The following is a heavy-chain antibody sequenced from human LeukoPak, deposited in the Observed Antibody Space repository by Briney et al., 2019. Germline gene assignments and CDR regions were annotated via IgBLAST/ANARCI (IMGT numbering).Heavy chain of an antibody. CDR2: IYYSGST. Sequence: SETLSLTCTVSGGSISSYYWSWIRQPPGKGLEWIGYIYYSGSTNYNPSLKSRVTISVDTSKSLFSLKLSSVTAADTAVYYCAREARYYYYMDVWGKGTTVTVSS. CDR1: GGSISSYY. CDR3: AREARYYYYMDV. J-gene: IGHJ6*03. V-gene: IGHV4-59*01.